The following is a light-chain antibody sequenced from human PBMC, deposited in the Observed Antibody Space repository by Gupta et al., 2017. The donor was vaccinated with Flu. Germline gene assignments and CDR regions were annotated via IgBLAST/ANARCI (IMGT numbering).Light chain of an antibody. CDR3: SSYTSSSTFYV. CDR2: DVS. J-gene: IGLJ1*01. Sequence: QSALTQPASVAGSPGQSITISCTGTSSDVGGANYASWYQHHPGKAPKLMIYDVSNRPSGVSSRFSGSKSGNTASVTISGLQAEDETDYYCSSYTSSSTFYVFGTGTKVTVL. CDR1: SSDVGGANY. V-gene: IGLV2-14*03.